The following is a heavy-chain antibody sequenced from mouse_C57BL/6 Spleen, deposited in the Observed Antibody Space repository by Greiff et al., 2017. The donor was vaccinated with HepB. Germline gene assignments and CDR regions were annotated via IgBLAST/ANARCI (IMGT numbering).Heavy chain of an antibody. V-gene: IGHV1-69*01. Sequence: QVHVKQPGAELVMPGASVKLSCKASGYTFTSYWMHWVKQRPGQGLEWIGEIDPSDSYTNYNQKFKGKSTLTVDKSSSTAYMQLSSLTSEDSAVYYCARKLVDYFDYWGQGTTLTVSS. CDR3: ARKLVDYFDY. CDR2: IDPSDSYT. D-gene: IGHD3-1*01. J-gene: IGHJ2*01. CDR1: GYTFTSYW.